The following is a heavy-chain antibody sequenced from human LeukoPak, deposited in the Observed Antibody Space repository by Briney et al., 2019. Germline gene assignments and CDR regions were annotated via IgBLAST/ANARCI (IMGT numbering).Heavy chain of an antibody. CDR2: ISSSGST. V-gene: IGHV4-61*02. D-gene: IGHD3-22*01. CDR3: ARSGTGLLRYYFDY. J-gene: IGHJ4*02. Sequence: SETLSLTCTFSGDSISSGDYYGIWIRQPAGKGLEWIGRISSSGSTTYNPSLKSRVTISVDTSKNQFSLKLSSVTAADTAVYYCARSGTGLLRYYFDYWGQGTLITVSS. CDR1: GDSISSGDYY.